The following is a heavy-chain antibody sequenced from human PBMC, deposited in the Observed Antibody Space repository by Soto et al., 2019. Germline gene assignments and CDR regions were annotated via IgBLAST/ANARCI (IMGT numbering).Heavy chain of an antibody. CDR2: MNPNSGNT. J-gene: IGHJ4*02. Sequence: QVQLVQSGAEVKKPGASVKVSCKASGYTFTSYDINWVRQATGQGLEWMGWMNPNSGNTGYAQKFQGRVTMTRNTSISTAYMELSSLRSEDTAVYYCARSARYCSDGSCYSFLDYWGQGTLVTVSS. CDR1: GYTFTSYD. V-gene: IGHV1-8*01. D-gene: IGHD2-15*01. CDR3: ARSARYCSDGSCYSFLDY.